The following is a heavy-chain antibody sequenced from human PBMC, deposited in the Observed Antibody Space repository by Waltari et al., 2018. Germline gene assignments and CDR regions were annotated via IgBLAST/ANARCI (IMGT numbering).Heavy chain of an antibody. CDR1: GVSIPSTRHY. CDR2: VSYSGTT. J-gene: IGHJ3*01. CDR3: ATYIGASVGTAAFDV. Sequence: QLQLQESGPRLVRPSETLSLICPVPGVSIPSTRHYRAWIRPSPGQGLEWIGTVSYSGTTYISPSLKSRVSVSRDTSKNQVSLILGSVTAADMAVYYCATYIGASVGTAAFDVWGQGTMVTVSS. V-gene: IGHV4-39*01. D-gene: IGHD5-12*01.